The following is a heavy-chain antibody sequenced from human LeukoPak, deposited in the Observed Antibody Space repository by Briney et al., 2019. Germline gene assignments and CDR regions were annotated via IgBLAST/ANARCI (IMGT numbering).Heavy chain of an antibody. V-gene: IGHV3-23*01. Sequence: GGSLRLSCAASGFTVSSYAMSWVRQAPGKGLEWVSAISGSGGSTYYADSVKGRFTISRDNSKNTLYLQMNSLRAEDTAVYYCAKDLLAYSGSKYYFDYWGQGTLVTVSS. CDR2: ISGSGGST. CDR3: AKDLLAYSGSKYYFDY. CDR1: GFTVSSYA. J-gene: IGHJ4*02. D-gene: IGHD1-26*01.